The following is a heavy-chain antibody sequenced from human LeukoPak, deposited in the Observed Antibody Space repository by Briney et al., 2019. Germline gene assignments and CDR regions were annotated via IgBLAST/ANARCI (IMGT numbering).Heavy chain of an antibody. CDR3: ARVNYYDLGAFDI. CDR2: TYYRSKWYN. D-gene: IGHD3-22*01. V-gene: IGHV6-1*01. Sequence: SQTLSLTCAISGDSLSSNSAAWNGIRQSPSRGLEWLGRTYYRSKWYNDYAVSVKSLITINPDTSKNQFSLQLNSVTPEDTAVYYCARVNYYDLGAFDIWGQGTMVTVSS. J-gene: IGHJ3*02. CDR1: GDSLSSNSAA.